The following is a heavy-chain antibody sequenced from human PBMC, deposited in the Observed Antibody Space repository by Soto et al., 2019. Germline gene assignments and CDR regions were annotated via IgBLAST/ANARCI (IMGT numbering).Heavy chain of an antibody. CDR3: ARDQSWHDLVWRFDP. CDR2: IYPGGVNI. J-gene: IGHJ5*02. D-gene: IGHD1-1*01. V-gene: IGHV1-46*03. Sequence: QVQLVQSGAEVKKPGASVKVSCKAIGYSFTSHYMHWVRQAPGQGLEWMGTIYPGGVNIGYAQKFKGGVIMTKGTYTSAVYMELNSPTSEDTAVYYCARDQSWHDLVWRFDPWGQGTLVTVSS. CDR1: GYSFTSHY.